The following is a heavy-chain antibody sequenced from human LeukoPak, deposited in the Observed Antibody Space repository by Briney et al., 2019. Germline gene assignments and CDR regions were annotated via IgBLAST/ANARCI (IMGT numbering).Heavy chain of an antibody. CDR1: GFTFSSYA. D-gene: IGHD6-13*01. CDR3: AKIEAAADAFNI. V-gene: IGHV3-23*01. CDR2: ISGSGGST. Sequence: GGSLRLSCAASGFTFSSYAMSWVRQAPGKGLEWVSAISGSGGSTYYADSVKGRFTISRDNSKNTLYLQMDSLRAEDTAVYYCAKIEAAADAFNIWGQGTMVTVSS. J-gene: IGHJ3*02.